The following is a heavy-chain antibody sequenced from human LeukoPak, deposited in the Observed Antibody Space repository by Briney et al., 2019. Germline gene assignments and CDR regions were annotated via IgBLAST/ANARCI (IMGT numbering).Heavy chain of an antibody. CDR3: ARDRFGGMDV. CDR1: GFTFSSYW. V-gene: IGHV3-7*01. J-gene: IGHJ6*04. D-gene: IGHD3-10*01. Sequence: GSLRLSCAASGFTFSSYWMSWVRQAPGKGLEWVASIKEDGSEKYNLESLKGRFTISRDNAKNSLYLQMNTLRVEDTAVYYCARDRFGGMDVWGKGTTVTVSP. CDR2: IKEDGSEK.